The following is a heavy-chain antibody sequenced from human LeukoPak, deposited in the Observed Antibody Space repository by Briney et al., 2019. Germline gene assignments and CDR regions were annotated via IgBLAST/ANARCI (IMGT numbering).Heavy chain of an antibody. Sequence: PSVKASCKASGYTFTGYYMHWLRQPPGQGLEWMEWINPNSGGTNYAQKFQGRVTMTRDTSISTAYMELSRLRSDDTAVYYCATVTSSSWGNWFDPWGQGTLVTVSS. CDR2: INPNSGGT. CDR3: ATVTSSSWGNWFDP. V-gene: IGHV1-2*02. J-gene: IGHJ5*02. D-gene: IGHD6-13*01. CDR1: GYTFTGYY.